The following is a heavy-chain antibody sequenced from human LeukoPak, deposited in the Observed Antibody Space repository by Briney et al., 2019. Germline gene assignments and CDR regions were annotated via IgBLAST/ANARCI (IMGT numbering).Heavy chain of an antibody. D-gene: IGHD5-12*01. V-gene: IGHV3-23*01. Sequence: GGSLRLSCAASGFTFSSYEMNWVRQAPGKGLEWVSTISGGGESIYYADSMKGRVTISRDNSKNTVYLQLNSLRAEDTAVYFCAKYSGYEYYYFYYMDVWGKGTTVTVSS. CDR1: GFTFSSYE. CDR2: ISGGGESI. CDR3: AKYSGYEYYYFYYMDV. J-gene: IGHJ6*03.